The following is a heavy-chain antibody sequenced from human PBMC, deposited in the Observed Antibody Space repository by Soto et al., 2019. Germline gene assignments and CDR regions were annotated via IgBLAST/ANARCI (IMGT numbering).Heavy chain of an antibody. J-gene: IGHJ4*02. CDR3: AREYYYDRSGYYTEPFDY. CDR2: IKQDGSEK. Sequence: LRLSCAASGFTFSSYWMSWVRQAPGKGLEWVANIKQDGSEKYYVDSVKGRFTISRDNAKNSLYLQMNSLRAEDTAVYYCAREYYYDRSGYYTEPFDYWGQGTLVTVSS. D-gene: IGHD3-22*01. CDR1: GFTFSSYW. V-gene: IGHV3-7*01.